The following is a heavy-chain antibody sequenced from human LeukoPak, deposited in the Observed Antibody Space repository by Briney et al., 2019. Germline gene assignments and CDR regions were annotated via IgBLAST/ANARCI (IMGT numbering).Heavy chain of an antibody. CDR1: GGSFSGYY. D-gene: IGHD5-18*01. CDR3: ARIGARGYSYGYSLWDYYGMDV. V-gene: IGHV4-34*01. J-gene: IGHJ6*02. CDR2: INHSGST. Sequence: PSEALSLTCAVYGGSFSGYYWSWIRQPPGKGLEWIGEINHSGSTNYNPSLKSRVTISVDTSKNQFSLKLSSVTAADTAVYYCARIGARGYSYGYSLWDYYGMDVWGQGTTVTVSS.